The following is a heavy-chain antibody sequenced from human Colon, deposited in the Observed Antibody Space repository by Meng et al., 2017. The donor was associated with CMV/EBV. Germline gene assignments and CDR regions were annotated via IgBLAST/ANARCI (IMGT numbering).Heavy chain of an antibody. CDR1: GFTFTTHA. V-gene: IGHV3-23*01. J-gene: IGHJ4*02. CDR2: ISGSGGNT. D-gene: IGHD3-16*01. Sequence: GGSLRLSCTTSGFTFTTHAMTWVRQAPGKGLEWVALISGSGGNTFYAESVKGRFNISRDNSKNSLYLQMNSLRAEDTAVYYCARDSYPLRGDYWGQGTLVTVSS. CDR3: ARDSYPLRGDY.